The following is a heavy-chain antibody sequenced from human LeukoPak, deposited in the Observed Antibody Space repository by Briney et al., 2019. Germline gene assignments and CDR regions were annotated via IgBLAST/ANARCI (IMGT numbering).Heavy chain of an antibody. D-gene: IGHD5-12*01. CDR1: GFTFSDYY. Sequence: PGRSMTLSWPAYGFTFSDYYMSCIRQAQGKWMEWVSYISSSSSYTNYADSVKGRFTISRDNAKHSLYLQMNSLKAEDTAVYYCAREIGYGIYFDYWGQGTLVTVSS. CDR3: AREIGYGIYFDY. J-gene: IGHJ4*02. CDR2: ISSSSSYT. V-gene: IGHV3-11*06.